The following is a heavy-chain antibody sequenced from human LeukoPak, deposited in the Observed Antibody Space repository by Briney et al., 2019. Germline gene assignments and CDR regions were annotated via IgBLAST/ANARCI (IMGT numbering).Heavy chain of an antibody. CDR3: ARDSAGNDY. V-gene: IGHV3-7*01. Sequence: GGSLRLSCEASGFTFSTYWMSWVRQAPGKGLERVANIKQDGSEKYYVDSAKGRFTISRDNAKNSLYLQMNSLRAEDTAMYYCARDSAGNDYWGQGILVTVSS. CDR2: IKQDGSEK. CDR1: GFTFSTYW. J-gene: IGHJ4*02. D-gene: IGHD6-13*01.